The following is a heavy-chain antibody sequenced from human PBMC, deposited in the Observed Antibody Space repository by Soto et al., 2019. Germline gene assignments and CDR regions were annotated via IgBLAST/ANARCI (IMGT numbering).Heavy chain of an antibody. V-gene: IGHV1-69*02. CDR3: ATKGDDYGEIYYYYYGMDV. D-gene: IGHD4-17*01. Sequence: ASVKVSCKASGGTFSSYTISWVRQAPGQGLEWMGRIIPILGIANYAQKFQGRVTITADKSTSTAYMELNSLRAEDTAVYYCATKGDDYGEIYYYYYGMDVWGQGTTVTVSS. CDR2: IIPILGIA. CDR1: GGTFSSYT. J-gene: IGHJ6*02.